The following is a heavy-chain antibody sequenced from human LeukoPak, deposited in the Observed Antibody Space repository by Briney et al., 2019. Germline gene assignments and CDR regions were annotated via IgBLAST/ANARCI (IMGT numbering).Heavy chain of an antibody. V-gene: IGHV4-59*01. D-gene: IGHD4-17*01. CDR3: ARGLDYGDYVSDWSDP. Sequence: SETLSLTCTVSGGSISSYYWSWIRQPPGKGLEWIGYIYYSGSTNYNPSLKSRVTISVDTSKNQFSLKLSSVTAADTAVYYCARGLDYGDYVSDWSDPWGQGTLVTVSS. J-gene: IGHJ5*02. CDR1: GGSISSYY. CDR2: IYYSGST.